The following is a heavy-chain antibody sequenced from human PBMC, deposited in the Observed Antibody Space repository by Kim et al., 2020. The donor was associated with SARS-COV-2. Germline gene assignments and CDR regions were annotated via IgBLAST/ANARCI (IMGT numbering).Heavy chain of an antibody. V-gene: IGHV3-30*18. CDR2: ISYDGSNK. Sequence: GGSLRLSCAASGFTFSSYGMHWVRQAPGKGLEWVAVISYDGSNKYYADSVKGRFTISRDNSKNTLYLQMNSLRAEDTAVYYCAKAPPLAVAGLNDAFDIWGQGTMVTVSS. CDR1: GFTFSSYG. CDR3: AKAPPLAVAGLNDAFDI. J-gene: IGHJ3*02. D-gene: IGHD6-19*01.